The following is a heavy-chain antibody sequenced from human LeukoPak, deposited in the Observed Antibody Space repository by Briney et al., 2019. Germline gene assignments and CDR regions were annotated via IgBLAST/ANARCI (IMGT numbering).Heavy chain of an antibody. CDR2: IDNDGSDT. D-gene: IGHD4-23*01. J-gene: IGHJ3*02. Sequence: GGSLRLSCAASGFTFSIYWMHWVRQAPGKGLVWVSRIDNDGSDTIYADSMKGRFTVSRDNAKNTLYLQMSSLRAEDTAVYYCARGGGNHAFDIWGQATMVTVSS. CDR3: ARGGGNHAFDI. CDR1: GFTFSIYW. V-gene: IGHV3-74*01.